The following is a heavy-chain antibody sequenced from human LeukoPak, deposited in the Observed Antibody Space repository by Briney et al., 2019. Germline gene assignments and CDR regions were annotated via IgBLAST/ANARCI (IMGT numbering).Heavy chain of an antibody. J-gene: IGHJ4*02. CDR1: GFTFSSYS. V-gene: IGHV3-21*01. Sequence: GGSLRLSCAASGFTFSSYSMNWVRQAPGKGLEWVSSISSSSSYIYYADSVKGRFTISRDNAKNSLYLQMNSLRAEDTAVYYCARDRFPENFDYWGQGTLVTVSS. D-gene: IGHD1-14*01. CDR3: ARDRFPENFDY. CDR2: ISSSSSYI.